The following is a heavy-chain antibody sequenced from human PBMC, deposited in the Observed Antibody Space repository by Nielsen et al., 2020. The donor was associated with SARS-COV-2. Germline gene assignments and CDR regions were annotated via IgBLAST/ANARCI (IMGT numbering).Heavy chain of an antibody. Sequence: GGSLRLSCEVAGHFSWYSFNWVRPALGQGPEWISYISSSGSDISYARSVKGRFTISRDNAGNSLFLHMDSLRDEDTAVYYCVRDREWAFDLWGQGTLVTVSS. V-gene: IGHV3-48*02. CDR3: VRDREWAFDL. D-gene: IGHD3-3*01. J-gene: IGHJ4*02. CDR1: GHFSWYS. CDR2: ISSSGSDI.